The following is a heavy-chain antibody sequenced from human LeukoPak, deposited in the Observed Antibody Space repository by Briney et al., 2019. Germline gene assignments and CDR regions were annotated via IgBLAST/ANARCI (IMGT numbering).Heavy chain of an antibody. Sequence: PGGSLRLSCAASGFTFSSYAMSWVRQAPGKGLEWVSAIGGSGGSTYYADSVKGRFTISRDNSKNTLYLQMNSLRVEDTAVYYCAKEGSSYDYGDYWGQGTLVTVSS. V-gene: IGHV3-23*01. CDR2: IGGSGGST. CDR1: GFTFSSYA. D-gene: IGHD3-16*01. CDR3: AKEGSSYDYGDY. J-gene: IGHJ4*02.